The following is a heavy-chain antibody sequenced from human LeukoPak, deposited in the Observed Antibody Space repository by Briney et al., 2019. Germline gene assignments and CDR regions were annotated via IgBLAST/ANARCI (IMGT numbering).Heavy chain of an antibody. V-gene: IGHV3-21*01. CDR3: AGDYYDSSGYYPVAFDI. CDR1: GFTFSSYS. CDR2: ISSSSSYI. J-gene: IGHJ3*02. Sequence: GGSLRLSCAASGFTFSSYSMNWVRQAPGKGLEWVSSISSSSSYIYYADSVKGRFTISRDNAKNSLYLQMNSLRAEDTAVYYCAGDYYDSSGYYPVAFDIWGQGTVVTVSS. D-gene: IGHD3-22*01.